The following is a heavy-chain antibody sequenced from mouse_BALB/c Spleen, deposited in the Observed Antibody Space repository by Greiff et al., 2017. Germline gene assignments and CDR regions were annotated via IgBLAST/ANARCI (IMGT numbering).Heavy chain of an antibody. CDR1: GYTFTSYW. CDR3: ARDSLLRLRYFDV. J-gene: IGHJ1*01. CDR2: IDPSDSET. V-gene: IGHV1-69*02. Sequence: VQLQQPGAELVKPGAPVKLSCKASGYTFTSYWMNWVKQRPGRGLEWIGRIDPSDSETHYNQKFKDKATLTVDKSSSTAYIQLSSLTSEDSAVYYCARDSLLRLRYFDVWGAGTTVTVSS. D-gene: IGHD1-2*01.